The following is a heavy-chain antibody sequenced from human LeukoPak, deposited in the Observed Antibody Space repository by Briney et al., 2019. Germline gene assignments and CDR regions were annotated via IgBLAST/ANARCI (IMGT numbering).Heavy chain of an antibody. CDR1: GGSISSSSYF. V-gene: IGHV4-39*07. CDR2: ISYTGST. CDR3: ARGVVPAALWQNWFDP. Sequence: SETLSLTCTVSGGSISSSSYFWGWIRQPPGKGLEWIGSISYTGSTYSNPSLKSRVTMSVDTSKNQFSLKLSPVTAADTAVFFCARGVVPAALWQNWFDPWGQGSLVIVSS. J-gene: IGHJ5*02. D-gene: IGHD2-2*01.